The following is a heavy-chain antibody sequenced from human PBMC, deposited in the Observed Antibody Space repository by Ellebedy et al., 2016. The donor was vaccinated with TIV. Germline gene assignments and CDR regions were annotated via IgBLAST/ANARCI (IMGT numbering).Heavy chain of an antibody. CDR2: IIPIFRTT. CDR3: ARGRSYFPYNWFDP. V-gene: IGHV1-69*13. CDR1: GGAFSSFA. Sequence: SVKVSXXASGGAFSSFAITWVRQVPGQGLEWMGGIIPIFRTTNYAQNFQGRVTITADDSMSTVYLELNSLTSEDTAVYYCARGRSYFPYNWFDPWGQGTLVTVSS. J-gene: IGHJ5*02. D-gene: IGHD3-10*01.